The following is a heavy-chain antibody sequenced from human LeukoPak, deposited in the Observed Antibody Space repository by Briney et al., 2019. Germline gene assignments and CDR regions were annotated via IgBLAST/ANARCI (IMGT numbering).Heavy chain of an antibody. CDR1: GGSISSSGYY. CDR3: ARQVRVTMVRGVITQGNFDY. V-gene: IGHV4-39*01. D-gene: IGHD3-10*01. CDR2: IYYSGST. Sequence: PSETLSLTCSVSGGSISSSGYYWGWLRQPPGKGLEWIVSIYYSGSTYYNPSLKSRTTISLDTSKSQFSLKLSSVTAADTAAYYCARQVRVTMVRGVITQGNFDYWGQGTLVTVSS. J-gene: IGHJ4*02.